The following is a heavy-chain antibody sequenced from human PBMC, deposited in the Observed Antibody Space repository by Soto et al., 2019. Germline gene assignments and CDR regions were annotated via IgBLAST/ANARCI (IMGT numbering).Heavy chain of an antibody. CDR2: IFSSGRT. J-gene: IGHJ4*02. Sequence: HVQLRESGPGLVKPSETLSLSCSVSGASLLSSYWSWVRQPAGKGLEWIGHIFSSGRTTYNPSFKSRLTMPIDPSRDLVSLNLSSVTAADTAVYYCAKGWDVKYFDEWGQGTLVTVSS. CDR1: GASLLSSY. CDR3: AKGWDVKYFDE. D-gene: IGHD6-19*01. V-gene: IGHV4-4*07.